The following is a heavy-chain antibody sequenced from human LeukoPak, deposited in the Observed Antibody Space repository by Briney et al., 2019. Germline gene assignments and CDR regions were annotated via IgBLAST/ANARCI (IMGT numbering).Heavy chain of an antibody. D-gene: IGHD3-22*01. CDR1: GGSFSRYY. J-gene: IGHJ4*02. V-gene: IGHV4-34*01. CDR2: NNHSGST. Sequence: PSETLSLTCAVVGGSFSRYYWTWIRQPPGKGLERIGENNHSGSTNYNPSLKSRVTISVDTSKHQFSLRLNSVTAADTAVYYCARGPVVDYFDGSGYYYFDSWGQGTPVTVSS. CDR3: ARGPVVDYFDGSGYYYFDS.